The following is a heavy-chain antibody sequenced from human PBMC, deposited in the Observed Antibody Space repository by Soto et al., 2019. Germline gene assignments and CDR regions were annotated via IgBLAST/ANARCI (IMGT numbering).Heavy chain of an antibody. Sequence: QVQVVQSGPEVRQPGASVRISCRASGHTFNNYYLHWVRQAPGQGLEWMGLINTNAGTTTYAQKFQGRLTMTSATSKSTVYMELRSLTSADTAVYYCASPDFDSGAPLFYYGMDVWGQGATVTVSS. CDR3: ASPDFDSGAPLFYYGMDV. D-gene: IGHD3-3*01. V-gene: IGHV1-46*02. J-gene: IGHJ6*02. CDR1: GHTFNNYY. CDR2: INTNAGTT.